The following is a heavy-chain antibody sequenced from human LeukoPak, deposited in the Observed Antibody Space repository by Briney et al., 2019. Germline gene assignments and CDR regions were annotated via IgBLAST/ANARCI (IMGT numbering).Heavy chain of an antibody. CDR2: IYYSGST. CDR3: ARVGGGYSYGV. CDR1: GGSISSGDYY. D-gene: IGHD5-18*01. J-gene: IGHJ4*02. Sequence: SETLSLTCTVSGGSISSGDYYWRWVRQPPGKGLEWIGYIYYSGSTYYNPSLKSRVTISVDTSKNQFSLKLSSVTAADTAVYYCARVGGGYSYGVWGQGTLVTVSS. V-gene: IGHV4-30-4*08.